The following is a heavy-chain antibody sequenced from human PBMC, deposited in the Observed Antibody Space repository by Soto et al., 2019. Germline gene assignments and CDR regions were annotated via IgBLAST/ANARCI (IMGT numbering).Heavy chain of an antibody. Sequence: QVPLVQSGAEVKKPGASVKVSCKASGYTFTSYAMHWVRQAPGQRLEWMGWINAGNGNTKYSQKFQGRVTITRDTSASTAYMELSSLRSEDTAVYYCATRLSGGTRNYYYYYMDVWGKGTTVTVSS. J-gene: IGHJ6*03. D-gene: IGHD2-15*01. CDR1: GYTFTSYA. CDR3: ATRLSGGTRNYYYYYMDV. CDR2: INAGNGNT. V-gene: IGHV1-3*01.